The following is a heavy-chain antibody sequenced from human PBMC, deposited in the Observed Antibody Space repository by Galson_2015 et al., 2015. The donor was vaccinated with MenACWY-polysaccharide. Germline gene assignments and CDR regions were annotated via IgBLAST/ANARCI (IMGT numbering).Heavy chain of an antibody. CDR3: ARRPSGSRYDFDY. CDR1: GFTFSSYD. V-gene: IGHV3-30*02. Sequence: SLRLSCAASGFTFSSYDMHWVRQAPGKGLEWVAFIWYDGTNKYYADSLKGRFTISRDNSKNTLYLQMNSLRTEDTAVYYCARRPSGSRYDFDYWGQGTLVTVSS. J-gene: IGHJ4*02. D-gene: IGHD1-1*01. CDR2: IWYDGTNK.